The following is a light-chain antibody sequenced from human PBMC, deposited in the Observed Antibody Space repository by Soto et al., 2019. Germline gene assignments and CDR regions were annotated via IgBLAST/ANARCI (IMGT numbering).Light chain of an antibody. CDR1: QSISNN. J-gene: IGKJ5*01. Sequence: EIVLTQSPATLSLSPGETATLSCRASQSISNNLAWYQQKPGQAPRLVIYSAFTRATGIPARFSGSGSGTEFTLTISSLQSEDFAVYYCQQRQYWPPITFGQGTRLEIK. CDR2: SAF. V-gene: IGKV3-15*01. CDR3: QQRQYWPPIT.